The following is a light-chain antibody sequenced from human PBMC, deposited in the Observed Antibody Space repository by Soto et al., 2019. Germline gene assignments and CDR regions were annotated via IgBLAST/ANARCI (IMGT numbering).Light chain of an antibody. CDR1: QSISTW. V-gene: IGKV1-5*01. Sequence: DIQMTQSPSTLSASVGDRVTITCRASQSISTWLAWYQQKPGKAPNLLIYDASNLESGVPSRFSGSGSGTEFTLTISNLQPDDSATYYCQQYENYWTFGQGTKVDIK. CDR3: QQYENYWT. J-gene: IGKJ1*01. CDR2: DAS.